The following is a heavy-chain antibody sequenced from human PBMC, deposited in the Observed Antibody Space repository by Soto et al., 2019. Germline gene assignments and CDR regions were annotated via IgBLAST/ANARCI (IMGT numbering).Heavy chain of an antibody. D-gene: IGHD2-15*01. CDR1: GFSFSDAR. CDR3: TTDWVVRRRLDV. V-gene: IGHV3-15*01. J-gene: IGHJ6*02. Sequence: EVQLVESGGDLVKPGGSLRLSCATSGFSFSDARMSWVRQAPGKGLEWVGRIKPKTEGETTDYGAAVKGRFTISRDDSKSMLYLQLNSLKTEDTAVYYCTTDWVVRRRLDVWGPGTTVTVSS. CDR2: IKPKTEGETT.